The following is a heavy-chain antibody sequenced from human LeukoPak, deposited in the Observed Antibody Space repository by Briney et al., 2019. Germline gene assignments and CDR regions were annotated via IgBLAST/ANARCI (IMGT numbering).Heavy chain of an antibody. Sequence: GGSLRLSCAGSGFTFSRYAMSWVRQAPGKGLEWVSAISRSGGSTYYADSVKGRFTISRDNTKNTLYLQMNSLRADDTAVYYCARDVGFIVGATPGAFDIWGQGTMVTVSS. CDR1: GFTFSRYA. CDR3: ARDVGFIVGATPGAFDI. V-gene: IGHV3-23*01. J-gene: IGHJ3*02. CDR2: ISRSGGST. D-gene: IGHD1-26*01.